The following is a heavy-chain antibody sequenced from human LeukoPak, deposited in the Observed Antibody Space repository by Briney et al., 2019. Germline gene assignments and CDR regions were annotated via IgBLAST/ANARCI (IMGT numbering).Heavy chain of an antibody. CDR1: GFTFSSYG. V-gene: IGHV3-30*02. D-gene: IGHD4-23*01. J-gene: IGHJ4*02. Sequence: GGSLRLSCAASGFTFSSYGMHWVRQAPGKGLEWVAFIRYDGSNKYYADSVKGRFTISRDNSKNTLYLQMNSLRAEDTAVYYCAKAYGGNSYYFDYWGQGTLVTVSS. CDR3: AKAYGGNSYYFDY. CDR2: IRYDGSNK.